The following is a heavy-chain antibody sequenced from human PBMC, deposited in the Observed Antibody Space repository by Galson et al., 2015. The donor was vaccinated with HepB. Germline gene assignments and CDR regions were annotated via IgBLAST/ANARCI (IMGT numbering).Heavy chain of an antibody. D-gene: IGHD3-16*01. V-gene: IGHV3-23*01. Sequence: SLRLSCAGSGFIFRHHAMAWIRQAPGKGLEWVSGINGRGPTRSYSDAVKGRFSISKDNSKDTVFLQMDKLRAEDTAVLYCVKEGSWFGGDWFDTWGQGARVTVS. CDR2: INGRGPTR. J-gene: IGHJ5*02. CDR1: GFIFRHHA. CDR3: VKEGSWFGGDWFDT.